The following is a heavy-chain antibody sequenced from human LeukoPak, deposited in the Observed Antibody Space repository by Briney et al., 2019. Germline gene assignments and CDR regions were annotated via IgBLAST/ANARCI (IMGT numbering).Heavy chain of an antibody. CDR1: GITFTSSS. Sequence: GGSLRLSCAASGITFTSSSMTWVRQAPGKGLEWVSSISSSSSYIYFADSVKGRFTISRDNAKNSLYLQMNSLRAEDTAVYYCARGRSSSWYSGAAFDIWGQGTMVTVSS. V-gene: IGHV3-21*04. CDR3: ARGRSSSWYSGAAFDI. D-gene: IGHD6-13*01. CDR2: ISSSSSYI. J-gene: IGHJ3*02.